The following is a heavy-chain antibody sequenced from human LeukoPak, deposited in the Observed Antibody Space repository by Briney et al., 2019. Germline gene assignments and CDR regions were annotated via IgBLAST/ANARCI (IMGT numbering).Heavy chain of an antibody. CDR1: GGSISSSSYY. Sequence: SETLSLTCTVSGGSISSSSYYWGWSRQPPGKGLEWSGSIYYSGSTYYNPSLKSRVTISVDTSKNQFSLKLSSVTAADTAVYYCARRYYYDSSGYYYEYYFDYWGQGTLVTVSS. V-gene: IGHV4-39*01. J-gene: IGHJ4*02. CDR3: ARRYYYDSSGYYYEYYFDY. CDR2: IYYSGST. D-gene: IGHD3-22*01.